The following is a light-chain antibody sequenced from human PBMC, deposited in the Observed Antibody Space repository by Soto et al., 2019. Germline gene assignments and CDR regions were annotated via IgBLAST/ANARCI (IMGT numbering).Light chain of an antibody. CDR1: QDITNS. CDR3: HQTYSPPGT. J-gene: IGKJ2*02. Sequence: MYQSPSSLSAYVGDRVTITCRASQDITNSLNWYQQKSGKAPSLLIYASSTLQTGVPSRFSGSGSGTDFTLSISNLQPEDFAHYFCHQTYSPPGTFG. CDR2: ASS. V-gene: IGKV1-39*01.